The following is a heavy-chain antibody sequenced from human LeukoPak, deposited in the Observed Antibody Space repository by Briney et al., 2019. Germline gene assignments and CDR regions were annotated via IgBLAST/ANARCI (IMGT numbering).Heavy chain of an antibody. D-gene: IGHD5-12*01. CDR1: GFTFSSYT. J-gene: IGHJ4*02. V-gene: IGHV3-21*01. CDR3: ARDVVVSGYEYFGFDY. CDR2: ISSSSSYI. Sequence: GGSLRLSCVVSGFTFSSYTMNWVRQAPGKGLEWVSSISSSSSYIYYADSVKGRFTIPRDNAKNSLYLQMNSLRAEDTAVYYCARDVVVSGYEYFGFDYWGQGTLVTVSS.